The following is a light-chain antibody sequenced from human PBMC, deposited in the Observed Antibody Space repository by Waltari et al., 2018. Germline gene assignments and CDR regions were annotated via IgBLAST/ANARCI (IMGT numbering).Light chain of an antibody. CDR2: KVS. CDR3: MQGTHWPLYT. J-gene: IGKJ2*01. CDR1: QSIVYSDGNTY. V-gene: IGKV2-30*01. Sequence: DVVMTQSPLSLPVTLGQPASISCRSSQSIVYSDGNTYLNWFKQRPGQSPRRLIYKVSNRDSGVPDRFSGRGSGTDFTLKISRVEAEDVGVYYCMQGTHWPLYTFGQGTKLEIE.